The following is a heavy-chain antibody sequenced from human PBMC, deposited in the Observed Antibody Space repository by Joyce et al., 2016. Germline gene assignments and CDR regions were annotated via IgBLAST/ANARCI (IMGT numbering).Heavy chain of an antibody. V-gene: IGHV4-31*03. J-gene: IGHJ5*02. CDR1: GCSISSGGYS. D-gene: IGHD2-8*02. CDR3: ARDERYCTSAGCHNRFDP. Sequence: QVQLQESGPGLVKPSQTLSLTCTVSGCSISSGGYSWSWIRQHPGKGLEWIGYIYHSGITFYHPSLKSRSSISIDASKNQFALKLTSVTAADTAVYYCARDERYCTSAGCHNRFDPWGQGTLVTVSS. CDR2: IYHSGIT.